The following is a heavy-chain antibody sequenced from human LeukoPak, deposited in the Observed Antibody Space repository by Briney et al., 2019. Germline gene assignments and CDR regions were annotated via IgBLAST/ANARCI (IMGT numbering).Heavy chain of an antibody. Sequence: SETLSLTCAVYGGSFSGYYWSWIRQPPGKGLEWIGEINHSGSTNYNPSLKSRVTISVDTSKNQFSLKLSSVTAADTAVYYCARDLGSSGDNWFDPWGQGTLVTVSS. CDR3: ARDLGSSGDNWFDP. J-gene: IGHJ5*02. CDR2: INHSGST. CDR1: GGSFSGYY. D-gene: IGHD3-22*01. V-gene: IGHV4-34*01.